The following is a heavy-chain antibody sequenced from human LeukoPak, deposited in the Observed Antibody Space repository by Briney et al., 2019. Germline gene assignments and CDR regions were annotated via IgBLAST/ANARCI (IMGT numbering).Heavy chain of an antibody. J-gene: IGHJ4*02. D-gene: IGHD2-8*02. Sequence: SVKVSCKASGGIFSSYTFNWVRQAPGQGLEWMGRITPIPGITNYAETFQGRVTLTADTSTSTLYMELSSLRSEDTAVYYCARLLRAVDTGAYYFDYWGQGTLVTLSS. V-gene: IGHV1-69*02. CDR3: ARLLRAVDTGAYYFDY. CDR2: ITPIPGIT. CDR1: GGIFSSYT.